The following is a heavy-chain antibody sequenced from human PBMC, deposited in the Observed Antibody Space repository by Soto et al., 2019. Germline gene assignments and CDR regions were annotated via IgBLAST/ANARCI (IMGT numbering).Heavy chain of an antibody. CDR3: ARFQSIEARTNSNWLDP. V-gene: IGHV1-18*01. J-gene: IGHJ5*02. CDR1: GYTFTSYG. Sequence: GASVKVSCKASGYTFTSYGISWVRQAPGQGLEWMGWISAYNGNTNYAQKLQGRVTMTTDTSTSTAYMELRSLRSDDTAVYYCARFQSIEARTNSNWLDPWGQGTLVTVSS. D-gene: IGHD6-6*01. CDR2: ISAYNGNT.